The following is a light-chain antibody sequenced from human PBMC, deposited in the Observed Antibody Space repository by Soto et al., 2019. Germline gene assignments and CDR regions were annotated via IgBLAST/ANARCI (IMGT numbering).Light chain of an antibody. J-gene: IGKJ3*01. V-gene: IGKV3-20*01. Sequence: DIVLTQSPGTLSLSPGERATLSCRASQGVSANHLTWYQQKPGQAPRLLMCGASTRATGIPDRFSGSGSGTDFTLTISRLEPEDVAVYFCQQYSRSPFTFGPGTKVDI. CDR2: GAS. CDR3: QQYSRSPFT. CDR1: QGVSANH.